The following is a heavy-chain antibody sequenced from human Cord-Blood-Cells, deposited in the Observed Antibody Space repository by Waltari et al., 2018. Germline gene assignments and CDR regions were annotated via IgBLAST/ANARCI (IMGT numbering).Heavy chain of an antibody. J-gene: IGHJ5*02. CDR1: GGSFSGYY. CDR2: ISSSSSYI. CDR3: ARDLYYDSSGYHNWFDP. Sequence: VQLQQWGAGLLKPSETLSLTCAVYGGSFSGYYWSWIRQPPGKGLEWVSSISSSSSYIYYADSVKGRFTISRDNAKNSLYLQMNSLRAEDTAVYYCARDLYYDSSGYHNWFDPWGQGTLVTVSS. V-gene: IGHV3-21*01. D-gene: IGHD3-22*01.